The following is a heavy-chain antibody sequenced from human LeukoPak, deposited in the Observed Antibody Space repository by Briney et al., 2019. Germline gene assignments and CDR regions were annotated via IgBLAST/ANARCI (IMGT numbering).Heavy chain of an antibody. J-gene: IGHJ3*02. CDR1: GFTFSSFA. D-gene: IGHD5-18*01. CDR2: VVRSGDQT. V-gene: IGHV3-23*01. Sequence: GGSLRLSCAASGFTFSSFAMSWVRQAPGKGLEWVASVVRSGDQTFYADSVKGRFTISRDNSKNTLYLQMNSLRAEDTAVYYCARRELLGYSYGLRTFNIWGQGTTVTVSS. CDR3: ARRELLGYSYGLRTFNI.